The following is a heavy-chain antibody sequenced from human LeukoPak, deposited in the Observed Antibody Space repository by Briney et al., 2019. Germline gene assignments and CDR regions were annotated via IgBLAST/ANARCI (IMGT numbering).Heavy chain of an antibody. CDR1: GYTFTSYY. CDR3: AREGGRYCSCGSCYSSNGWYGGLNY. J-gene: IGHJ4*02. Sequence: ASVKVSCKASGYTFTSYYMHWVRQAPGQGLEWMGIINPSGGSTSYAQKFQGRVTTTRDTSTSTVYMELSSLRSDDTAVYYCAREGGRYCSCGSCYSSNGWYGGLNYWGQGTLVTVSS. V-gene: IGHV1-46*01. D-gene: IGHD2-15*01. CDR2: INPSGGST.